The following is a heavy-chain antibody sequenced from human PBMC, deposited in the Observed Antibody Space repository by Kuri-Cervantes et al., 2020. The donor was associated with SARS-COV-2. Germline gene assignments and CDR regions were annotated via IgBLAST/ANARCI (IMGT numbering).Heavy chain of an antibody. CDR3: ARVPPYYDILTGYYYYYYGMDV. CDR2: IYYSGST. V-gene: IGHV4-59*12. D-gene: IGHD3-9*01. Sequence: GSLRLSCTVSGGSISSYYWSWIRQPPGKGLEWIGYIYYSGSTNYNPSLKSRVTISVDTSKNQFSLKLSSVTAADTAVYYCARVPPYYDILTGYYYYYYGMDVWGQGTTVTVSS. J-gene: IGHJ6*02. CDR1: GGSISSYY.